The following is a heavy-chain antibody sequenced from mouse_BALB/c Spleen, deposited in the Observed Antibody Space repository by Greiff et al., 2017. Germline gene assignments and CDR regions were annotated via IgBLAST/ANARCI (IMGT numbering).Heavy chain of an antibody. CDR1: GFNIKDYY. V-gene: IGHV14-4*02. J-gene: IGHJ3*01. D-gene: IGHD2-4*01. CDR2: IDPENGDT. Sequence: EVQLQESGAELVRSGASVKLSCTASGFNIKDYYMHWVKQRPEQGLEWIGWIDPENGDTEYAPKFQGKATMTADTSSNTAYLQLSSLTSEDTAVYYCNAALYMITEAYWGQGTLVTVSA. CDR3: NAALYMITEAY.